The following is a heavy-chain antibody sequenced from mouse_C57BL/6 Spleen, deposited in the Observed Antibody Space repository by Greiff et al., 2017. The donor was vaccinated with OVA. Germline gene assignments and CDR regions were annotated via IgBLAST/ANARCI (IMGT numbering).Heavy chain of an antibody. V-gene: IGHV1-42*01. CDR3: ARRGAQATSAMDY. CDR1: GYSFTGYY. D-gene: IGHD3-2*02. Sequence: VQLQQSGPELVKPGASVKISCKASGYSFTGYYMNWVKQSPEKSLEWIGEINPSTGGTTYNQKFKAKATLTVDKSSSTAYMQLKRLTSEDSAVYYCARRGAQATSAMDYWGQGTSVTVSS. J-gene: IGHJ4*01. CDR2: INPSTGGT.